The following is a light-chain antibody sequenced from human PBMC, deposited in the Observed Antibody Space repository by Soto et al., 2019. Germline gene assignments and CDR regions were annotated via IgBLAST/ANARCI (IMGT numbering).Light chain of an antibody. J-gene: IGLJ3*02. CDR1: SSNIGAGYD. V-gene: IGLV1-40*01. CDR3: QCYDSSLSGWV. Sequence: QSVLTQPPSVSGAPGQRVTISCTGSSSNIGAGYDVHWYQQLPGTAPKLLIYGNSNRPSGVPDRFSGSKSGTSASLAITGLQAEDEADYCCQCYDSSLSGWVFGGGTQLPVL. CDR2: GNS.